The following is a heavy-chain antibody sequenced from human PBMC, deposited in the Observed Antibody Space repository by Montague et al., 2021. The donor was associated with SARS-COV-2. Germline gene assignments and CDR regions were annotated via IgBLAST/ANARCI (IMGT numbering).Heavy chain of an antibody. Sequence: SETLSLTCSVYGHSIINYSWRWIRQSPGKGLEWIGYIYYSGSTNYNPSLTSRVTISVDTSKNQVSLKLTSVTAADTAVYYCARHLRVTTVTSHMYHYAMDVWGQGTTVTVSS. D-gene: IGHD4-11*01. CDR3: ARHLRVTTVTSHMYHYAMDV. J-gene: IGHJ6*02. V-gene: IGHV4-59*08. CDR2: IYYSGST. CDR1: GHSIINYS.